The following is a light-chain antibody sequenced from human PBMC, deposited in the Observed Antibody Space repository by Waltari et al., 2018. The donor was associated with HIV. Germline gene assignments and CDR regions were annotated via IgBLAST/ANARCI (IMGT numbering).Light chain of an antibody. CDR3: QKYNAAPWT. CDR2: AAS. J-gene: IGKJ1*01. Sequence: DIQMTQSPSSLSVSVGDRVTITCRASQGISNSLAWYQQKPGKVPKLLIYAASTLHSGVPSRFSGSGSGTDFTLTISSLQPEDVATYFCQKYNAAPWTFGQGTKVEIK. CDR1: QGISNS. V-gene: IGKV1-27*01.